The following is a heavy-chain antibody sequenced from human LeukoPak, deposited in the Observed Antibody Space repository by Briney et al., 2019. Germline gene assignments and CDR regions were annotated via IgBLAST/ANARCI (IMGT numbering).Heavy chain of an antibody. J-gene: IGHJ3*02. D-gene: IGHD5-18*01. CDR3: ARGKIQLWLITMNDAFDI. CDR1: GFTLSSYG. Sequence: GGSLRLSCAASGFTLSSYGMHWVRQAPGKGLEWVAVIWYDGSNKYYADSVKGRFTISRDNSKNTLYLQMNSLRAEDTAVYYCARGKIQLWLITMNDAFDIWGQGTMVTVSS. CDR2: IWYDGSNK. V-gene: IGHV3-33*01.